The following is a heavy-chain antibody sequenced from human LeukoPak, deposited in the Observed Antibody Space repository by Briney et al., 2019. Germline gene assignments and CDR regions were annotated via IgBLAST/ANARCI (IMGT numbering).Heavy chain of an antibody. J-gene: IGHJ4*02. Sequence: SETLSLTCSVSGGSIYRTTYYWGWIRQPPGKGLQWIGSIYYSGSTYYNPSHKSRVTISVDTSKNQFSLKLSSVTAADTAVYYCAKMQYSSGWGYWGQGTLVTVSS. V-gene: IGHV4-39*01. CDR2: IYYSGST. D-gene: IGHD6-19*01. CDR3: AKMQYSSGWGY. CDR1: GGSIYRTTYY.